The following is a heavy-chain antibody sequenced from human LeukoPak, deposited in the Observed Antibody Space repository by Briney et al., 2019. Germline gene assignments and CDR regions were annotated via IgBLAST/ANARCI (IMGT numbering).Heavy chain of an antibody. V-gene: IGHV1-8*03. Sequence: ASVKVSCKASGYTFTSYDINWVRQATGQGLEWMGWMNPNSGNTGYAQKLQGRVTITRNTSISTAYMELSSLRSEDTAVYYCAKVAVAKSAKYWYFDLWGRGTLVTVSS. CDR1: GYTFTSYD. D-gene: IGHD6-19*01. J-gene: IGHJ2*01. CDR2: MNPNSGNT. CDR3: AKVAVAKSAKYWYFDL.